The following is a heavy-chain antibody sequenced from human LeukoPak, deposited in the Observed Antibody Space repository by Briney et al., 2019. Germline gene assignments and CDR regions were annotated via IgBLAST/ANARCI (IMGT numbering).Heavy chain of an antibody. CDR2: INVEGTTT. D-gene: IGHD3-10*01. V-gene: IGHV3-74*01. CDR1: GFTFTRFW. J-gene: IGHJ4*02. CDR3: TRGGEAPFDY. Sequence: PGGSLRLSCAASGFTFTRFWMHWVRQAPGKGLVWVSRINVEGTTTTYADSVEGRFTISRDENTLYLQMNHLRVDDTAVYYCTRGGEAPFDYWGQGTLVTVSS.